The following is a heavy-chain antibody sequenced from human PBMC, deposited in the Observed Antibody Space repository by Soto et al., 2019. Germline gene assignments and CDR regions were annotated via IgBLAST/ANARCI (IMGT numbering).Heavy chain of an antibody. CDR3: ARPANPPIDCGGDCYSPHAAYYYGMDV. Sequence: WASVKVSCKASGGTFSSYAISWVRQAPGQGLEWMGGIIPIFGTANYAQKFQGRVTITADESTSTAYMELSSLRSEDTAVYYCARPANPPIDCGGDCYSPHAAYYYGMDVWGQGTTVPVSS. J-gene: IGHJ6*02. CDR2: IIPIFGTA. CDR1: GGTFSSYA. V-gene: IGHV1-69*13. D-gene: IGHD2-21*02.